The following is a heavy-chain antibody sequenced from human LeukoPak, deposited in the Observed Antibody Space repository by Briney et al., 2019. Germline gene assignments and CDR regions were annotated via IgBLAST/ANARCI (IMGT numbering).Heavy chain of an antibody. D-gene: IGHD3-10*01. V-gene: IGHV3-33*01. CDR2: IWYDGSNK. J-gene: IGHJ6*02. CDR3: ARDPTTRWFGELFGMDV. Sequence: GGSLRLSCAASGFTFSSYGMHWVRQAPGKGLEWVAVIWYDGSNKYYADSVKGRFTISRDNSKNTLYLQMNSLRAEDTAVYYCARDPTTRWFGELFGMDVWGQGTTVTVSS. CDR1: GFTFSSYG.